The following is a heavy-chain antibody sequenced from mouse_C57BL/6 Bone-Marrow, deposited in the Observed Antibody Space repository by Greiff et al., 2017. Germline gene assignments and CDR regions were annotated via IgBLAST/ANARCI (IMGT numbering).Heavy chain of an antibody. V-gene: IGHV1-80*01. D-gene: IGHD2-14*01. CDR1: GYAFSSYW. CDR2: IYPGDGDT. Sequence: VKLVESGAELVKPGASVKISCKASGYAFSSYWMNWVKQRPGKGLEWIGQIYPGDGDTNYNGKFKGKATLTADKSSSTAYMQLSSLTSEDSAVYFCAREGYGLAAWFAYWGQGTLVTVSA. J-gene: IGHJ3*01. CDR3: AREGYGLAAWFAY.